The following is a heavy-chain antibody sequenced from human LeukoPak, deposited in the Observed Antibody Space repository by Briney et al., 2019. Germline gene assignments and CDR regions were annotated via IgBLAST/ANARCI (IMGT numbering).Heavy chain of an antibody. J-gene: IGHJ4*02. Sequence: GGSLRLSCASSGFTFSSYAMSWVRQAPGKGLEWVSAIGGTGVRTYYADSVKGRFTISRDNSKNTLYLQINSLRAEDTAVYFCAKDRLGGPYFFHYWGQGTLVTVSS. V-gene: IGHV3-23*01. CDR1: GFTFSSYA. CDR3: AKDRLGGPYFFHY. CDR2: IGGTGVRT. D-gene: IGHD3-16*01.